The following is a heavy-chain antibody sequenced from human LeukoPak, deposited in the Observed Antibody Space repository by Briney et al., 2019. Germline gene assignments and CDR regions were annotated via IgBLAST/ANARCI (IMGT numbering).Heavy chain of an antibody. CDR1: GFTFSSYA. D-gene: IGHD4/OR15-4a*01. CDR3: ARANPYYYYYYGMDV. J-gene: IGHJ6*02. V-gene: IGHV4-59*08. Sequence: PGGSLRLSCAASGFTFSSYAMSWIRQPPGKGLEWIGYIYYSGSTNYNPSLKSRVTISVDTSKNQFSLKLSSVTAANTAVYYCARANPYYYYYYGMDVWGQGTTVTVSS. CDR2: IYYSGST.